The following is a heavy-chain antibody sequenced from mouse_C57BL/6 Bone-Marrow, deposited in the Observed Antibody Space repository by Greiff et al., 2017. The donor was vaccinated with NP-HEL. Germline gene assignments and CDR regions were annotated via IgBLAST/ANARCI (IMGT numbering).Heavy chain of an antibody. Sequence: VQLRQSGAELVKPGASVKLSCKASGYTFTEYTIHWVKQRSGQGLEWIGWFYPGSGSIKYNEKFKDKATLIADKSSSTVYMELSRLTSEDSAVYFCARHEGIYDGYYTAWFAYWGQGTLVTVSA. CDR2: FYPGSGSI. CDR3: ARHEGIYDGYYTAWFAY. J-gene: IGHJ3*01. CDR1: GYTFTEYT. D-gene: IGHD2-3*01. V-gene: IGHV1-62-2*01.